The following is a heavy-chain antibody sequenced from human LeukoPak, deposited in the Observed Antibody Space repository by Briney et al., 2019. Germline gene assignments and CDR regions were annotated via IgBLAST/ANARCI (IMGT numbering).Heavy chain of an antibody. Sequence: GESLKISCQGPGYTFITYSIGWVRQMPGKGLEWMGITHPGDSDTRYSPSFQGQVTISADTSISTACLQWSSLKASDAAIYYCARSGMVATHFLDYWGQGTLVTVSS. V-gene: IGHV5-51*01. CDR2: THPGDSDT. CDR3: ARSGMVATHFLDY. D-gene: IGHD5-12*01. J-gene: IGHJ4*02. CDR1: GYTFITYS.